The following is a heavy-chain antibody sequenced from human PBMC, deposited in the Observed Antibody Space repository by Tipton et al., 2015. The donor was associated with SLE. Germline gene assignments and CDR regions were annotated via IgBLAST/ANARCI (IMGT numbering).Heavy chain of an antibody. CDR2: IYYSGTT. V-gene: IGHV4-39*07. J-gene: IGHJ6*03. Sequence: TLSLTCSVSGGSISRSSNYWGWIRQSPGKGLEWIGNIYYSGTTYYNPSLKSRLTISVETSKNQFSLKLSSVTAADTAVYYCARVPAFYYYYMDVWGKGTTVTVSS. CDR3: ARVPAFYYYYMDV. D-gene: IGHD2-2*01. CDR1: GGSISRSSNY.